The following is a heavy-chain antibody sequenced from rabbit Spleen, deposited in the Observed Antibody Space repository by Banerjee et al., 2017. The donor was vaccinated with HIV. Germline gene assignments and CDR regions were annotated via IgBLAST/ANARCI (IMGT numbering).Heavy chain of an antibody. V-gene: IGHV1S45*01. Sequence: QEQLVESGGGLVKPGASLTLTCTASGFSFSSSYDMSWVRQAPGKGLEWIGFIYTGNGKNYYASWAKGRFTISKPSSTTVTLQMTSLTAADTATYFCARDTSSSLSSYGMDLWGQGTLVTV. J-gene: IGHJ6*01. CDR3: ARDTSSSLSSYGMDL. CDR2: IYTGNGKN. D-gene: IGHD1-1*01. CDR1: GFSFSSSYD.